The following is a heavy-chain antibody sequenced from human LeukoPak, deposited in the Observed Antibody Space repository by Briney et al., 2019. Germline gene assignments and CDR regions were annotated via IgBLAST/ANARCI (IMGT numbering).Heavy chain of an antibody. Sequence: GGSLRLSCAASGFTFSSYSMNWVRQAPGKGLEWVSYISSSSSTIYYADSVKGRFTISRDNAKNSLYLQMNSLRAEDTAVYYCAREPYDSRLTSFDYWGQGTLVTVSS. V-gene: IGHV3-48*01. D-gene: IGHD3-22*01. CDR3: AREPYDSRLTSFDY. J-gene: IGHJ4*02. CDR2: ISSSSSTI. CDR1: GFTFSSYS.